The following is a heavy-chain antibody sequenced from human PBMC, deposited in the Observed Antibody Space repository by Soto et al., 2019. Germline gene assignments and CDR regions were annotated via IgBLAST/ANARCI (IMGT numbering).Heavy chain of an antibody. Sequence: PGGSLRLSREASGFTISGCSMNWVRQAPGKGLEWLAYITIRTGNIVYADSVRGRFTISADNAENSVFLQMNSLGDEDTAVYFCVRDRDLDRDMVHADLWGQGTLVTVSS. CDR2: ITIRTGNI. D-gene: IGHD5-18*01. V-gene: IGHV3-48*02. J-gene: IGHJ4*01. CDR3: VRDRDLDRDMVHADL. CDR1: GFTISGCS.